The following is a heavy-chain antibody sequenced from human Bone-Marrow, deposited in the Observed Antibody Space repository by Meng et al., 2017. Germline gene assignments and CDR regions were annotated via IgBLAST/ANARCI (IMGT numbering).Heavy chain of an antibody. Sequence: QVQLQESGPGLVKPSGTLSLTCTVSGDSISSDIWWSWVRQPPGKGLECIGEVYHRGDTNYNPSLKSRVDISVDKSKNQFYLSLFSVTAADTAVYYCGRDQGRELINHWGQGTLVTVSS. CDR1: GDSISSDIW. J-gene: IGHJ4*02. CDR3: GRDQGRELINH. V-gene: IGHV4-4*02. CDR2: VYHRGDT. D-gene: IGHD1-7*01.